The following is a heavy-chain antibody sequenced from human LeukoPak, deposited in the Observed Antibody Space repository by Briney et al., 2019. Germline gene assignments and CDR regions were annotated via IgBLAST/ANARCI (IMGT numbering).Heavy chain of an antibody. CDR3: ASVYCRSTSCWFDY. Sequence: SETLSLTCTVSGGSISSSSYYWGWIRQPPGKGLEWIGSMYYSGSTYYNPSLKGRVTISVDTSKNQFSLKLSSVTAADTAVYYCASVYCRSTSCWFDYWGQGTLVTVSS. V-gene: IGHV4-39*01. CDR1: GGSISSSSYY. CDR2: MYYSGST. J-gene: IGHJ4*02. D-gene: IGHD2-2*01.